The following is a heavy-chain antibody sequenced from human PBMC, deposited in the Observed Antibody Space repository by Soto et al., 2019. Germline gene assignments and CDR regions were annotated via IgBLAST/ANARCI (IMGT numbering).Heavy chain of an antibody. V-gene: IGHV1-3*01. D-gene: IGHD2-2*02. CDR1: GSTFTSYA. CDR3: ASFFTVTAAIGS. CDR2: INAGNGNT. Sequence: QVQLVQSGSEVKKPGASLKVSCKASGSTFTSYAMHWVRQAPGQRLEGMGWINAGNGNTKYSQKFQGGVTITRDKSASTAHMELSRLTSEDTAVYYCASFFTVTAAIGSWGKGTLVTVS. J-gene: IGHJ5*02.